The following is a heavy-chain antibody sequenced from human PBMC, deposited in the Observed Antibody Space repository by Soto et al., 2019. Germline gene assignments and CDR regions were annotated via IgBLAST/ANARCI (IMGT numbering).Heavy chain of an antibody. CDR1: GFTFSDYY. Sequence: GGSLRLSCAASGFTFSDYYMSWIRQAPGKGLEWVSYISSSGSTIYYADSVKGRFTISRDNAKNSLYLQMNSLRAEDTAVYYCARDMSYGDYEIDYWGQGTLVTVSS. CDR3: ARDMSYGDYEIDY. D-gene: IGHD4-17*01. CDR2: ISSSGSTI. V-gene: IGHV3-11*01. J-gene: IGHJ4*02.